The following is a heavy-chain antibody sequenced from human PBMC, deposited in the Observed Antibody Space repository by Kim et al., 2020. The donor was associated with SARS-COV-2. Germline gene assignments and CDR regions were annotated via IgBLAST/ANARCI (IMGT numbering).Heavy chain of an antibody. J-gene: IGHJ6*02. CDR2: IIPILGIA. CDR3: ARFLEVVAPGSYGMDV. Sequence: SVKVSCKASGGTFSSYAISWVRQAPGQGLEWMGRIIPILGIANYAQKFQGRVTITADKSTSTAYMELSSLRSEDTAVYYCARFLEVVAPGSYGMDVWGQGTTVTVSS. CDR1: GGTFSSYA. D-gene: IGHD2-15*01. V-gene: IGHV1-69*04.